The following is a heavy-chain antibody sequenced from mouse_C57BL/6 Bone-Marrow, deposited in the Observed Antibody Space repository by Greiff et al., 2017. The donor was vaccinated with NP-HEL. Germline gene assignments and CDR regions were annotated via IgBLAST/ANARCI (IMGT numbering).Heavy chain of an antibody. D-gene: IGHD1-1*01. V-gene: IGHV1-47*01. CDR3: ASGYYYGSSYEDAIDN. CDR1: GYTFTTYP. CDR2: FHPYNDDT. Sequence: QVQLQQSGAELVKPGASVQMSCKASGYTFTTYPIEWMKQNHGKSLEWIGNFHPYNDDTQYNEKFKGKATLTVEKSSSTVYLELSRLTSDYSAVYDCASGYYYGSSYEDAIDNWGQGTAVTVSS. J-gene: IGHJ4*01.